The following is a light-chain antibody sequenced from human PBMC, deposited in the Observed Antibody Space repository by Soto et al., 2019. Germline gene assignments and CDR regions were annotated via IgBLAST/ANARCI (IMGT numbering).Light chain of an antibody. V-gene: IGLV3-27*01. CDR2: KDS. CDR1: VLAKKY. J-gene: IGLJ2*01. CDR3: YSAADNNRV. Sequence: SYELTQPSSVSVSPGQTARITCSGDVLAKKYARWFQQKPGQAPVLVIYKDSERPSGIPERFSGSNSGTTVTLTISGAQVEDEADYYCYSAADNNRVFGGGTKVTVL.